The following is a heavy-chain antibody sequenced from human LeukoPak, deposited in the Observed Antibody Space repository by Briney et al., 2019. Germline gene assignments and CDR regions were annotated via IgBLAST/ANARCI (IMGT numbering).Heavy chain of an antibody. D-gene: IGHD1-26*01. J-gene: IGHJ4*02. V-gene: IGHV4-61*01. CDR1: GGSVSSGSYY. CDR2: VYYSGST. CDR3: ARGPGSGTYWAFDY. Sequence: SETLSLTCTVSGGSVSSGSYYWSWIRQPPGKGLEWIGYVYYSGSTSYNPSLKSRVTISVDTSKNQFSLKLSSVTAADAAVCYCARGPGSGTYWAFDYWGQGTLVTVSS.